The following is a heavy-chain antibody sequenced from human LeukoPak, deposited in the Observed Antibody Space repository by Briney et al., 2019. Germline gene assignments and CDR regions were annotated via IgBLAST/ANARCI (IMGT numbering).Heavy chain of an antibody. Sequence: GGSLRLSCAASGFTFSSYAMSWVRQAPGKGLEWVSAISGSGGSTYYADSVKGRFTIPRDNSKNTLYLQMNSLRAEDTAVYYCAKSTAARRGFDYWGQGTLVTVSS. CDR1: GFTFSSYA. J-gene: IGHJ4*02. CDR2: ISGSGGST. D-gene: IGHD6-6*01. V-gene: IGHV3-23*01. CDR3: AKSTAARRGFDY.